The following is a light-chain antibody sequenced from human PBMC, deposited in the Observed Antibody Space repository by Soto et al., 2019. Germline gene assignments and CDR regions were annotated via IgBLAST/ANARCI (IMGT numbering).Light chain of an antibody. V-gene: IGLV2-8*01. CDR3: SSDAGNNGCV. Sequence: QSALTQPPSASGSVGQSVTISCTGTSSDVGAYDDVSWYQQHPGKAPKLIINEDSKRPSEAADRFSVPTAGYTASLTISGLPAEDAADYYCSSDAGNNGCVFGNGTKVTVL. CDR1: SSDVGAYDD. CDR2: EDS. J-gene: IGLJ1*01.